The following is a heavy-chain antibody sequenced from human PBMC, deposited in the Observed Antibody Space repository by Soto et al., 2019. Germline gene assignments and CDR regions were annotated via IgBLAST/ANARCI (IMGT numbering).Heavy chain of an antibody. CDR2: IGTAGDT. Sequence: GGSLRLSCAASGFTFSSYDMHWVRQATGKGLEWVSAIGTAGDTYYPGSVKGRFTICRENAKNSLYLQMNRLRAGDTAVYYCARSTYYDFWGGYYRQYGMDVWGQGTTVTVSS. D-gene: IGHD3-3*01. V-gene: IGHV3-13*01. J-gene: IGHJ6*02. CDR1: GFTFSSYD. CDR3: ARSTYYDFWGGYYRQYGMDV.